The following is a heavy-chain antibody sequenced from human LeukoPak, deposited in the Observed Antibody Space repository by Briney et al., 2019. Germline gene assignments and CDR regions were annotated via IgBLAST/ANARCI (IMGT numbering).Heavy chain of an antibody. Sequence: SETLSLICTVSGGSISSGGYYWSWIRQPPGKGLEWIGYIYHSGSTYYNPSLKSRVTISVDRSKNQFSLKLSSVTAADTAVYYCARVLAAAGHFDYWGQGTLVTVSS. J-gene: IGHJ4*02. V-gene: IGHV4-30-2*01. D-gene: IGHD6-13*01. CDR2: IYHSGST. CDR3: ARVLAAAGHFDY. CDR1: GGSISSGGYY.